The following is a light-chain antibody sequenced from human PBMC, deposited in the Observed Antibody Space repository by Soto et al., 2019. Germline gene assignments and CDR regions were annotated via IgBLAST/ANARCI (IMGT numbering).Light chain of an antibody. CDR2: DAS. CDR1: ESVSYY. J-gene: IGKJ2*01. Sequence: EIVLTQSPATLSLSPGERATLSCRASESVSYYLAWDQQKPGQAPRLLIYDASPRAAGIPARFSGSGSETYFTLTISSLEPDDFAVYYCQQRHHWLRTFGQGTKLEI. CDR3: QQRHHWLRT. V-gene: IGKV3-11*01.